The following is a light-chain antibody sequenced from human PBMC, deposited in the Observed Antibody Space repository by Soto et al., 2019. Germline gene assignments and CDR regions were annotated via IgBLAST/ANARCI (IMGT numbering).Light chain of an antibody. J-gene: IGKJ1*01. CDR3: QQYNSYSQT. Sequence: DIQMTQSPSTLSPSLGGRVTITCRASQSISSWLAWYQQTPGKAPKLLIYDASSLESGVPSRFSGSGSGTEFTLTISSLQPDDFATYYCQQYNSYSQTFGQGTKVDVK. CDR2: DAS. CDR1: QSISSW. V-gene: IGKV1-5*01.